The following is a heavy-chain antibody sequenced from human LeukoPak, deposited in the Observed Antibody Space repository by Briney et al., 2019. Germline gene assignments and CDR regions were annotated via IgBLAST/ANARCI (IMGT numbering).Heavy chain of an antibody. CDR3: ARGLGTKYYFDY. V-gene: IGHV3-66*01. CDR2: IYTGGST. Sequence: GGSLRLSCAASGFTVSYNYVNWVRQAPGKGLEWVSVIYTGGSTYYADSVKGRFTISRDNSKNTVYLQIDSLRAEDTAVYYCARGLGTKYYFDYWGQGTLVTVSS. J-gene: IGHJ4*02. D-gene: IGHD3-10*01. CDR1: GFTVSYNY.